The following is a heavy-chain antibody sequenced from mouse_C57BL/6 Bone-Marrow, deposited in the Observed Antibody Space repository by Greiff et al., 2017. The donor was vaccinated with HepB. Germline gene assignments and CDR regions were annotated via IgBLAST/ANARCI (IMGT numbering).Heavy chain of an antibody. D-gene: IGHD4-1*01. CDR3: ASQGGSFNWAWFAY. CDR1: GYTFTGYW. V-gene: IGHV1-9*01. J-gene: IGHJ3*01. CDR2: ILPGSGST. Sequence: VKVVESGAELMKPGASVKLSCKATGYTFTGYWIEWVKQRPGHGLEWIGEILPGSGSTNYNEKFKGKATFTADTSSNTAYMQLSSLTTEDSAIYYCASQGGSFNWAWFAYWDQGTLVTVSA.